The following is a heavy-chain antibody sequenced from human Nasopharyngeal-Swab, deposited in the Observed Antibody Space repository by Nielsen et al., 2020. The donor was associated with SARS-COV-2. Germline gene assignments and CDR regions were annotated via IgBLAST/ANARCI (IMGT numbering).Heavy chain of an antibody. CDR1: GFTFSSYA. V-gene: IGHV3-30*04. J-gene: IGHJ6*02. CDR2: ISYDGSNK. CDR3: AGGPGEWLSQYYYYYGMDV. Sequence: GESLKISCAASGFTFSSYAMHWVRQAPGKGLEWVAVISYDGSNKYYADSVKGRFTISRDNSKNTLYLQMNSLRAEDTAVYYCAGGPGEWLSQYYYYYGMDVWGQGTTVTVSS. D-gene: IGHD3-3*01.